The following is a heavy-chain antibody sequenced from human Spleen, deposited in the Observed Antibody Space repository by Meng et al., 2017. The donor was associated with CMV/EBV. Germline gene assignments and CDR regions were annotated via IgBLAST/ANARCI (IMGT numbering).Heavy chain of an antibody. CDR1: GGSFSGYY. CDR2: INHSGST. Sequence: SETLSLTCAVYGGSFSGYYWGWIRQPPGKGLEWIGEINHSGSTNYNPSLKSRVTISVDTSKNQFSLKLSSVTAADTAVYYCARVPIRGGGNSWRDAFDIWGQGTMVTVSS. CDR3: ARVPIRGGGNSWRDAFDI. D-gene: IGHD4-23*01. V-gene: IGHV4-34*01. J-gene: IGHJ3*02.